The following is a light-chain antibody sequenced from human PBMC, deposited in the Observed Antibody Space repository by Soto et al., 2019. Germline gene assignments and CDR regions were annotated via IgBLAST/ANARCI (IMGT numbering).Light chain of an antibody. J-gene: IGKJ5*01. CDR2: AAS. Sequence: DIKMTQSPSSLSASVGDRVTITCRASQSISSYLNWYQQKPGKAPQLLIYAASSLQSGVPSRFSGSGSGTDFTLTISSLQPEDFATYYCQQSYSTPSITFGQGTRLEIK. V-gene: IGKV1-39*01. CDR3: QQSYSTPSIT. CDR1: QSISSY.